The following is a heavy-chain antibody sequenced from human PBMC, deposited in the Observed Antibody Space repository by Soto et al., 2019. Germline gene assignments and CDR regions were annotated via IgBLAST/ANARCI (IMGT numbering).Heavy chain of an antibody. CDR1: GFTFSTYA. Sequence: EVQLLESGGSLVQPGGSLRLSCAASGFTFSTYAMTWVRQAPGKGLEWISSISDGADGPYYADSGRGRFTIARDNSKNTLSLQMNSLRADDTAVYYCAKGGIGSAPGLDYWGQGTLVTVSS. D-gene: IGHD2-21*01. CDR3: AKGGIGSAPGLDY. CDR2: ISDGADGP. J-gene: IGHJ4*02. V-gene: IGHV3-23*01.